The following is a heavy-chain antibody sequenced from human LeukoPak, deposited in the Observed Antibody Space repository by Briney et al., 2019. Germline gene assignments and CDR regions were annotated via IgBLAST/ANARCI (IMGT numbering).Heavy chain of an antibody. J-gene: IGHJ5*02. V-gene: IGHV1-2*02. CDR1: GHTFSDYY. Sequence: GASVKVSCKASGHTFSDYYLHWMRQAPGQGLERMGGINPNTGDTEFAQKFQGRVTMTRGTSITTAYMELSRLRSDDTAVYYCARDWAMFPWGQGTLVTVSS. CDR3: ARDWAMFP. CDR2: INPNTGDT. D-gene: IGHD3-10*02.